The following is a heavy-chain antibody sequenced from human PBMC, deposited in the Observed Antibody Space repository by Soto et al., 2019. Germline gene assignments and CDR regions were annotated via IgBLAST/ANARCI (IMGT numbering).Heavy chain of an antibody. D-gene: IGHD2-8*01. Sequence: ASVKVSCKASGGTFSSYAISWVRQAPGQGLEWMGGIIPIFGTANYAQKFQGRVTITADESTSTAYMELSSLRSEDTAVYYCARHRGRATVLMVYAIQQRDYYYGMDVWGQGTTVTVSS. CDR1: GGTFSSYA. CDR2: IIPIFGTA. J-gene: IGHJ6*02. V-gene: IGHV1-69*13. CDR3: ARHRGRATVLMVYAIQQRDYYYGMDV.